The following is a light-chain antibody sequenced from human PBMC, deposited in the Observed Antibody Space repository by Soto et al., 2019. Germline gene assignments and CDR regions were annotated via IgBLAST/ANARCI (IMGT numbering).Light chain of an antibody. CDR2: RVT. Sequence: QSALTQPASVSGSPGQSITISCTGTSSDVGGYNYVSWYQQHPGKAPILMIYRVTDRPSGVSNRFSASKSGNTASLTISGLQAEDEADYYCGSYTSSSNYVFGTGTKVTVL. V-gene: IGLV2-14*03. CDR1: SSDVGGYNY. CDR3: GSYTSSSNYV. J-gene: IGLJ1*01.